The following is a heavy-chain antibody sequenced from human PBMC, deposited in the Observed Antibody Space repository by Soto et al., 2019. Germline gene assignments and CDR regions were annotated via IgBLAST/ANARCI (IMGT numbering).Heavy chain of an antibody. J-gene: IGHJ5*02. D-gene: IGHD3-10*01. V-gene: IGHV3-15*06. Sequence: EIQLVESGGGVIKPGESLTLSCAASGFTVKDAWMHWVRQTPGKGLEWVGLIRSQKDGGTTHYAAPVRDRFTISRDDSRNTLYLRMNSLKIEDPAVYYCTQLYRDDPWGQGTLVTVSS. CDR3: TQLYRDDP. CDR2: IRSQKDGGTT. CDR1: GFTVKDAW.